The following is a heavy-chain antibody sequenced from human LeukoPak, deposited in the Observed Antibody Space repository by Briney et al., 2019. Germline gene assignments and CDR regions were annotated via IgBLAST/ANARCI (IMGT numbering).Heavy chain of an antibody. V-gene: IGHV4-59*01. CDR1: GGSISSYY. CDR3: VIMVRGVIVSQGYFDY. D-gene: IGHD3-10*01. CDR2: IYYSGST. J-gene: IGHJ4*02. Sequence: SETLSLTCTVSGGSISSYYWSWIRQPPGKGLEWIGYIYYSGSTNYNPSLKSRVTISVDTSKNQFSLKLSSVTAADTAVYYCVIMVRGVIVSQGYFDYWGQGTLVTVSS.